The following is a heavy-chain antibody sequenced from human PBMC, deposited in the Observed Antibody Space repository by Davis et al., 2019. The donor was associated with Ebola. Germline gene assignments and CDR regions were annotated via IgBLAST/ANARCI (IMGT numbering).Heavy chain of an antibody. CDR1: GFTFINYW. D-gene: IGHD5-18*01. Sequence: GESLKFSCAASGFTFINYWMHWVRQAPGKGLEWVSRANSDGSTTGYGDSVKGRFTISRDNARNTLYLQMNSLRAEDTAVYYCSREVRGGFSPMDLWGTGTTVTVSS. CDR2: ANSDGSTT. CDR3: SREVRGGFSPMDL. V-gene: IGHV3-74*01. J-gene: IGHJ6*04.